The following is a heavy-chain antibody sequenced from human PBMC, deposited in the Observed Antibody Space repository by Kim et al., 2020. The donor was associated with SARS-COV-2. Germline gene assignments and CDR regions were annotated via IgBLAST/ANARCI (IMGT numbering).Heavy chain of an antibody. CDR1: GGSISSGGYY. V-gene: IGHV4-31*03. CDR3: AREREEQEQYFDY. Sequence: SETLSLTCTVSGGSISSGGYYWSWIRQHPGKGLEWIGYIYYSGSTYYNPSLKSRVTISVDTSKNQFSLKLSSVTAADTAVYYCAREREEQEQYFDYWGQGTLVTVSS. D-gene: IGHD1-26*01. J-gene: IGHJ4*02. CDR2: IYYSGST.